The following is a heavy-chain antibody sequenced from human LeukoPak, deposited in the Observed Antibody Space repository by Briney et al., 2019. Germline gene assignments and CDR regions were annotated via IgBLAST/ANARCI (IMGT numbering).Heavy chain of an antibody. CDR2: INPNSGGT. D-gene: IGHD3-3*01. Sequence: GASVKVSCKASGYTFTSYGISWVRQAPGQGLEWMGWINPNSGGTNYAQKFQGRVTMTRDTSISTAYMELSRLRSDDTAVYYCARDWPYDFWSGYWEGGRGIFDYWGQGTLVTVSS. CDR3: ARDWPYDFWSGYWEGGRGIFDY. J-gene: IGHJ4*02. V-gene: IGHV1-2*02. CDR1: GYTFTSYG.